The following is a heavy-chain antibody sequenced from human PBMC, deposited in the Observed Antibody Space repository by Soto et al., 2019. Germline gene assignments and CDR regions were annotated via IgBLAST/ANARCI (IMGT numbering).Heavy chain of an antibody. Sequence: QWQLAQSGAEMTKPGSSVQASCRASGGSFSDCAFSWVRQAPGQGLEWMGGVIPMFASTKYAQRLQDRVTITADESTNTVYLAMNSLTSEDTAIYYCARGAIAAVPAALSSYHDYTNYRFDSWGQGTLVTVSS. CDR1: GGSFSDCA. CDR3: ARGAIAAVPAALSSYHDYTNYRFDS. D-gene: IGHD2-15*01. CDR2: VIPMFAST. J-gene: IGHJ4*02. V-gene: IGHV1-69*01.